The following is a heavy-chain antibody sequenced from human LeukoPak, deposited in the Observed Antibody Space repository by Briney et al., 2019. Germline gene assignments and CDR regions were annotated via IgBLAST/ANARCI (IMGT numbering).Heavy chain of an antibody. CDR2: IKSKTDGGTT. CDR1: GFTFSNAW. Sequence: GGSLRLSCAASGFTFSNAWMSWVRQAPGKGLEWVGRIKSKTDGGTTDYAAPVKGRFTISSDDSNNTLYLQMNSLKTEDTAVYYCTTDILVVGHFQHWGQGTLVTVSS. CDR3: TTDILVVGHFQH. V-gene: IGHV3-15*01. D-gene: IGHD6-6*01. J-gene: IGHJ1*01.